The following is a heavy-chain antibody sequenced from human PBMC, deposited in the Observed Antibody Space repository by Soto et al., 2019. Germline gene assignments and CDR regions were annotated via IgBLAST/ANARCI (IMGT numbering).Heavy chain of an antibody. V-gene: IGHV3-30*04. CDR1: GFSFSHYA. J-gene: IGHJ5*02. CDR3: VSPHSESSNAFDL. D-gene: IGHD3-10*01. Sequence: GSLRLSCAASGFSFSHYAMHWVRQPPGKGLEWVALISYDGENQYFTDSVRGRFTISRDNSKTAVYLEMNDLRLDDTATYYCVSPHSESSNAFDLWGQGTLVTGSS. CDR2: ISYDGENQ.